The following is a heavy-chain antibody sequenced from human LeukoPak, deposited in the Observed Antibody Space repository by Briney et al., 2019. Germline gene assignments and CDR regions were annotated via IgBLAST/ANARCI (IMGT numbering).Heavy chain of an antibody. V-gene: IGHV3-15*04. D-gene: IGHD3-10*01. Sequence: GGTLRLSCAASGFTFSSYGMSWVRQIPGKGLEWVGRIESKTDGGTTDYAAPVKGRFTISRDDSTNTLYLQMNSLKSEDTAVYYCTTYGSGRKFDYWGQGILVTVSS. CDR1: GFTFSSYG. CDR3: TTYGSGRKFDY. J-gene: IGHJ4*02. CDR2: IESKTDGGTT.